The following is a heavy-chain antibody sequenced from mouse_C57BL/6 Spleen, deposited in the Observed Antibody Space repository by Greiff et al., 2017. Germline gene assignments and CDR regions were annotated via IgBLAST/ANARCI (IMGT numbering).Heavy chain of an antibody. CDR2: IYPGSGNT. CDR3: ARGQLRLGFDY. D-gene: IGHD3-2*02. CDR1: GYSFPSYY. J-gene: IGHJ2*01. V-gene: IGHV1-66*01. Sequence: QVQLQQSGPELVKPGASVKISCKASGYSFPSYYIHWVKQRPGQGLEWIGWIYPGSGNTKYNEKFKGKATLTADTSSSTAYMQLSSLTSEDSAVYYCARGQLRLGFDYWGQGTTLTVSS.